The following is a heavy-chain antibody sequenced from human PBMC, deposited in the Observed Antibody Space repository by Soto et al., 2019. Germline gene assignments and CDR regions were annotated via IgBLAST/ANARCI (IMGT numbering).Heavy chain of an antibody. CDR1: SDSMNSGGYY. CDR3: ARRGGSSSGYYYYAMDV. D-gene: IGHD6-6*01. V-gene: IGHV4-31*03. J-gene: IGHJ6*02. Sequence: QVQLQESGPGLVKPSQTLSLTCSVSSDSMNSGGYYWSWIRPHPGKGREWIGYIYSNGDTYYNPALKSRVTISVDTSKNQFSLNLTSVTAADTAVYYCARRGGSSSGYYYYAMDVWGQGTTVTVSS. CDR2: IYSNGDT.